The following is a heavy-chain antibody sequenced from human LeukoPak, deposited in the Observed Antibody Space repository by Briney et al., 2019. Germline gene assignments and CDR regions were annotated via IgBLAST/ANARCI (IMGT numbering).Heavy chain of an antibody. Sequence: ASVKVSCKASGGTFSSYAISWVRQAPGQGLEWMGWINPYSGGTKYVQKFQGRVTMTRDTSISTAYMEMSRLRSDDTAVYYCARVKTYYDSSGEFDYWGQGTLLTVSS. J-gene: IGHJ4*02. V-gene: IGHV1-2*02. CDR2: INPYSGGT. D-gene: IGHD3-22*01. CDR3: ARVKTYYDSSGEFDY. CDR1: GGTFSSYA.